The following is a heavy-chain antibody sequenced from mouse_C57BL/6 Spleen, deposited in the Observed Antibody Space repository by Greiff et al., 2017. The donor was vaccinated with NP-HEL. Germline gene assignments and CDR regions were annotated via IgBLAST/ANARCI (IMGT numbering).Heavy chain of an antibody. D-gene: IGHD2-1*01. J-gene: IGHJ4*01. CDR1: GFTFSDYG. CDR2: ISSGSSTI. V-gene: IGHV5-17*01. Sequence: EVKLQESGGGLVKPGGSLKLSCAASGFTFSDYGMHWVRQAPEKGLEWVAYISSGSSTIYYADTVKGRFTISRDNAKNTLFLQMTSLRSEDTAMYYCARDGNYFYYYAMDYWGQGTSVTVSS. CDR3: ARDGNYFYYYAMDY.